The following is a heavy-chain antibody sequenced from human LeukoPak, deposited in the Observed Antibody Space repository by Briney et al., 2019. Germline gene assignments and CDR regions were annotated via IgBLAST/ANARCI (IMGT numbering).Heavy chain of an antibody. CDR1: GFTFSSYW. CDR3: ARGTGYSVFDI. CDR2: INSDGSNT. V-gene: IGHV3-74*01. J-gene: IGHJ3*02. D-gene: IGHD1-26*01. Sequence: GGSLRLSCAASGFTFSSYWMHWVRQAPGKGLVWVSRINSDGSNTSYADSVKGRFTISRDNAKNTLYLQMNSLRAEDTAVYYCARGTGYSVFDIWGQGTMVTVSS.